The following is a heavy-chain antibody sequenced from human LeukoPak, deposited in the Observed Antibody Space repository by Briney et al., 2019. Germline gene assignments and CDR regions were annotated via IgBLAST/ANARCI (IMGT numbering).Heavy chain of an antibody. CDR1: GGTFSSYA. CDR3: ARVAGWLRRSDRAFDI. CDR2: IIPIFGTA. V-gene: IGHV1-69*06. D-gene: IGHD5-12*01. J-gene: IGHJ3*02. Sequence: ASVKVSCKASGGTFSSYAISWVRQAPGQGLEWMGRIIPIFGTANSAQKFQGRVTITADKSTSTAYMELSSLRSEDTAVYYCARVAGWLRRSDRAFDIWGQGTMVTVSS.